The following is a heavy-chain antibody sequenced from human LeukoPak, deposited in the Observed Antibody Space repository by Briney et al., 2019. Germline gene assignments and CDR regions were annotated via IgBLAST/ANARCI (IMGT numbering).Heavy chain of an antibody. D-gene: IGHD6-19*01. CDR1: GGSFSGYY. Sequence: PSETLSLTCAVYGGSFSGYYWSWIRQPPGKGLEWIGEINHSGSTNYNPSLKSRVTISVDTSKNQFSLKLSSVTAADTAVYYCAGGGRIAVNWFDPWGQGTLVTVSS. V-gene: IGHV4-34*01. J-gene: IGHJ5*02. CDR2: INHSGST. CDR3: AGGGRIAVNWFDP.